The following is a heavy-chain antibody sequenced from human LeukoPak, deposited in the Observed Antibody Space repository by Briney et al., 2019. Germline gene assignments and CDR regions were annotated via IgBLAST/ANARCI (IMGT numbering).Heavy chain of an antibody. J-gene: IGHJ4*02. CDR3: AREERRGGKATPDFDY. D-gene: IGHD2-15*01. Sequence: GASVKVSCKASGGTFSSYAISWVRQAPGQGLEWMGRIIPIFGTANYAQKFQGRVTITTDESTSTAYMELSSLRSEDTAVYYCAREERRGGKATPDFDYWCQGTLVTVPS. V-gene: IGHV1-69*05. CDR1: GGTFSSYA. CDR2: IIPIFGTA.